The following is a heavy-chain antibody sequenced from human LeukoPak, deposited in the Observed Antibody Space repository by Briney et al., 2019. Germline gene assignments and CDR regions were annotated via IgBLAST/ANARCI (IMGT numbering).Heavy chain of an antibody. Sequence: ASVKVSCKASGYTFTGYYMHWVRQAPGQGLEWMGWINPNSGGTNYAQKFQGRVTMTRDTSISTAYMELSRLRSDDTAVYYCARDSLTTVPCYFYYYGMDVWGQGTTVTVSS. D-gene: IGHD4-17*01. CDR2: INPNSGGT. V-gene: IGHV1-2*02. J-gene: IGHJ6*02. CDR3: ARDSLTTVPCYFYYYGMDV. CDR1: GYTFTGYY.